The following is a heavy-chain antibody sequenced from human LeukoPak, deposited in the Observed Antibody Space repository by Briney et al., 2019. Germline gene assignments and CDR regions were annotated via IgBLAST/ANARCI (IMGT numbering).Heavy chain of an antibody. D-gene: IGHD3-3*01. J-gene: IGHJ3*02. V-gene: IGHV4-59*01. Sequence: MSSETLSLTCTVSGGSISSYYWSWIRQPPGKGLEWIGYIYYSGSTNYNPSLKSRVTISVDTSKNQFSLKLSSVTAADTAVYYCAGSIFGVPIGAFDIWGQGTMVTVSS. CDR2: IYYSGST. CDR1: GGSISSYY. CDR3: AGSIFGVPIGAFDI.